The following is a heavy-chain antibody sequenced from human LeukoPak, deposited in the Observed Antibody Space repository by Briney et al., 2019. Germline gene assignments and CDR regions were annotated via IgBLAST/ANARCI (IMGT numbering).Heavy chain of an antibody. CDR2: ISSSSSYI. CDR1: GFTFSSYS. V-gene: IGHV3-21*01. D-gene: IGHD2-2*01. Sequence: KSGGSLRLSCAASGFTFSSYSMNWVRQAPGKGLEWVSSISSSSSYIYYADSVKGRFTISRDNAKNSLYLQMNSLRAEDTAVYYCARDRPPYQLRSHNWFYPWGQGTLVTVSS. J-gene: IGHJ5*02. CDR3: ARDRPPYQLRSHNWFYP.